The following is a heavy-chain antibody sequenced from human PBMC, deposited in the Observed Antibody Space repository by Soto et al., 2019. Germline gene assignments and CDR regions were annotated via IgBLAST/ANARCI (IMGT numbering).Heavy chain of an antibody. D-gene: IGHD3-10*01. CDR3: ARRAGSGQQEGYFDL. J-gene: IGHJ2*01. CDR2: IIPIFGTA. Sequence: QVQLVQSGAEVKKPGSSVKVSCKASGGTFSSYAISWVRQAPGQGLEWMGGIIPIFGTANYAQKFEGRVTITADESTSTAYMELSSLRSEDTAVYYCARRAGSGQQEGYFDLWGRGTLVTVSS. V-gene: IGHV1-69*01. CDR1: GGTFSSYA.